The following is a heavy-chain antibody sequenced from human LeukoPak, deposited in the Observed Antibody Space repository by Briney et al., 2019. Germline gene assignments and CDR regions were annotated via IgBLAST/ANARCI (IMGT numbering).Heavy chain of an antibody. J-gene: IGHJ3*02. D-gene: IGHD3-10*01. CDR2: IYYSGST. CDR1: GGSISSYY. CDR3: ARGIYRGAFDI. Sequence: SETLSLTCTVPGGSISSYYWSWIRQPPGKGLEWIGYIYYSGSTNYNPSLKSRVTISVDTSKNQFSLKLSSVTAADTAVYYCARGIYRGAFDIWGQGTMVTVSS. V-gene: IGHV4-59*01.